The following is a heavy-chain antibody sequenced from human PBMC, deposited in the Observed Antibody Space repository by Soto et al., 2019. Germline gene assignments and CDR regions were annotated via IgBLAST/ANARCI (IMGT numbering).Heavy chain of an antibody. CDR3: ARIYNYPEGLLWFGESRLNWFDP. Sequence: PGGSLRLSCAASGFTFSDSSMNWVCQAPGKGLEWVSSISPSSSYIYYADSVKGRFTISRDNAKNSLYLQMNSLRAEDTAVYYCARIYNYPEGLLWFGESRLNWFDPWGQGTLVTVSS. J-gene: IGHJ5*02. V-gene: IGHV3-21*01. D-gene: IGHD3-10*01. CDR1: GFTFSDSS. CDR2: ISPSSSYI.